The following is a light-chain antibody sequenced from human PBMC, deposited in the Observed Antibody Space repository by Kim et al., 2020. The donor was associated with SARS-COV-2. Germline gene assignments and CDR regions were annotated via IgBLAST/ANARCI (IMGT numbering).Light chain of an antibody. V-gene: IGLV2-14*03. Sequence: SLVHSVNVSCTGGSSDVCANHYVSWYRHHPGKAPKLVIYDVSLRPSGVSNRFSGSKSGNTASLTISGLQAEDEADYYCSTYTGSVVFGGGTQLTVL. CDR2: DVS. CDR3: STYTGSVV. J-gene: IGLJ2*01. CDR1: SSDVCANHY.